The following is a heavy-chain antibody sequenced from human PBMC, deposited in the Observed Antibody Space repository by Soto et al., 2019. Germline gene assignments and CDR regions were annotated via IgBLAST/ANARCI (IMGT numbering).Heavy chain of an antibody. J-gene: IGHJ6*03. Sequence: GGSLRLSCAASGFTFSDYAMSWVRQAPGKGLEWVSSITDSGSSTYYADSVRGRFTISRDNSRKTLHLQMNSLRADDTAVYFCANHRKGEGGSWYYYYMDVWGKGTTVTVSS. CDR2: ITDSGSST. V-gene: IGHV3-23*05. D-gene: IGHD3-16*01. CDR3: ANHRKGEGGSWYYYYMDV. CDR1: GFTFSDYA.